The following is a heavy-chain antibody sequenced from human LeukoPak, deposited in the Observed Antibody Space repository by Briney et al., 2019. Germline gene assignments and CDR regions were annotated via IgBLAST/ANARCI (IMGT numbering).Heavy chain of an antibody. J-gene: IGHJ4*02. Sequence: GGSLRLSCAASGFTFSSYGMSWVRQAPGKGLEWVSAISGSGGSTYYADSVKGRFTISRDNSKNTLYLQMNSLRAEDTAVYYCAKIRLSYYDSSGSDYWGQGTLVTVSS. V-gene: IGHV3-23*01. D-gene: IGHD3-22*01. CDR2: ISGSGGST. CDR1: GFTFSSYG. CDR3: AKIRLSYYDSSGSDY.